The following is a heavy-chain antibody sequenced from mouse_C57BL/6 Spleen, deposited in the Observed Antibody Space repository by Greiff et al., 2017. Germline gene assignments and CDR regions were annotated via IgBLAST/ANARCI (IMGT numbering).Heavy chain of an antibody. D-gene: IGHD2-2*01. CDR2: ISDGGSYT. V-gene: IGHV5-4*01. CDR1: GFTFSSYA. J-gene: IGHJ4*01. Sequence: EVQVVESGGGLVKPGGSLKLSCAASGFTFSSYAMSWVRQTPEKRLEWVATISDGGSYTYYPDNVKGRFTISRDNAKNNLYLQMSHLKSEDTAMYYCARDRDMVKDAMDYWGQGTSVTVSS. CDR3: ARDRDMVKDAMDY.